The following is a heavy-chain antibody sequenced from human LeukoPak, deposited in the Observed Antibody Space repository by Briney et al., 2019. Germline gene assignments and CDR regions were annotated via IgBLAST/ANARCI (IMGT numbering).Heavy chain of an antibody. D-gene: IGHD5-18*01. Sequence: PSETLSLTCTVSGASISGGGFFWSWIRQPPGKGLEWIGYIYYSGSTYYNPSLKSRVTISVDTSKNQFSLKLSSVTAADTAVYYCARAGTDTAMVPYNWFDPWGQGTLVTVSS. V-gene: IGHV4-30-4*08. J-gene: IGHJ5*02. CDR2: IYYSGST. CDR3: ARAGTDTAMVPYNWFDP. CDR1: GASISGGGFF.